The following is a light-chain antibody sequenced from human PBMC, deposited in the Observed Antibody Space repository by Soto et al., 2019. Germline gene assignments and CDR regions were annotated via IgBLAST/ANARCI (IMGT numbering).Light chain of an antibody. CDR2: GAS. CDR3: QQYNNWPLT. J-gene: IGKJ4*01. CDR1: QSVSIN. V-gene: IGKV3-15*01. Sequence: IVMTQSPATLSVSPGEGATLSCRASQSVSINLAWYQQKPDHVPRLLIYGASSRATGIPARFSGSGSGTDFTLTISSLQSEDFAVYYCQQYNNWPLTFGGGTKVDIK.